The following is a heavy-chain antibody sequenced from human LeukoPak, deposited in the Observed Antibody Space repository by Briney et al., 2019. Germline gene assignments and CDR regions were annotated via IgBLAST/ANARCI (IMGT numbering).Heavy chain of an antibody. CDR2: ISWNSGSI. V-gene: IGHV3-9*01. J-gene: IGHJ4*02. CDR1: GFTFDDYA. CDR3: ARSPARDSSSGYSADY. D-gene: IGHD3-22*01. Sequence: PGGSLRLSCAASGFTFDDYAMHWVRQAPGKGLEWVSGISWNSGSIAYADSVKGRFTISRDNAKNSLSLQMNSLRAEDTALYYCARSPARDSSSGYSADYWGQGTLVTVSS.